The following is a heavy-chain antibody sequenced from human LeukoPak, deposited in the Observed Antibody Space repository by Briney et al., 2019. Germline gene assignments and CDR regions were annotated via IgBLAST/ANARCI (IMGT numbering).Heavy chain of an antibody. J-gene: IGHJ3*02. V-gene: IGHV3-53*01. CDR2: IYSGGST. D-gene: IGHD1-1*01. CDR1: GFTFSSYG. CDR3: ARGSHWRDAFDI. Sequence: PGGSLRLSCAASGFTFSSYGMHCVRQAPGKGLEWVSVIYSGGSTYYADSVKGRFTISRDNSKNTLYLQVNGLRAEDTAVYCCARGSHWRDAFDIWGQGTMVTVSS.